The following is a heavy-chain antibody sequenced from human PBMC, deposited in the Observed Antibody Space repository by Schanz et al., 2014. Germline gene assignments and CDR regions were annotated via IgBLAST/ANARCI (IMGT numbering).Heavy chain of an antibody. CDR1: GYTFSNDD. J-gene: IGHJ5*02. V-gene: IGHV1-8*01. Sequence: QVQLVQSGAELRKPGTSVKVSCKTSGYTFSNDDINWVRQAIGQEPEWMGWMQPDSGKTHYAEKFRGRIAMARDVSIGTAYMELSSLASEDTADCYCARGQRRTIGRAFGPWGQGTLVTVSS. CDR3: ARGQRRTIGRAFGP. CDR2: MQPDSGKT. D-gene: IGHD3-10*01.